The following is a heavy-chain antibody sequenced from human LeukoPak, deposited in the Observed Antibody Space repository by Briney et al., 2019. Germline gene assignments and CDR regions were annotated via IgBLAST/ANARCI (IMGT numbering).Heavy chain of an antibody. CDR1: GGSISSGGYS. V-gene: IGHV4-30-2*05. J-gene: IGHJ5*02. Sequence: PSETLSLTCAVSGGSISSGGYSWSWIRQPPGKGLEWIGYIYHSGSTYYNPSLKSRVTISVDTSKNQFSLKLSSVTAADTAVYYCAREGDYYGSGSYYNVGKYNWFDPWGQGTLVTVSS. CDR2: IYHSGST. CDR3: AREGDYYGSGSYYNVGKYNWFDP. D-gene: IGHD3-10*01.